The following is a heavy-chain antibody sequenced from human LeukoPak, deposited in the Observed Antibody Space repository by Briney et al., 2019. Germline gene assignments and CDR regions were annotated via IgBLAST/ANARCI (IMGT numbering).Heavy chain of an antibody. Sequence: PGGSLRPSCAVSGFTVSSNYMSWVRQAPGKGLEWVSVINNDGRTYYADSVKGRFTISRDNSKNTLYLQMNSLRAEDTAVYYCARAMIYGSGGYYLFDWGQRTLVTVLS. D-gene: IGHD3-10*01. CDR1: GFTVSSNY. CDR3: ARAMIYGSGGYYLFD. J-gene: IGHJ4*02. V-gene: IGHV3-53*01. CDR2: INNDGRT.